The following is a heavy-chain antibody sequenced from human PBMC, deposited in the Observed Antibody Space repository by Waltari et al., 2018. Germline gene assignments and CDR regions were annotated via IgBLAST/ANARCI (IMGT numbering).Heavy chain of an antibody. Sequence: EVEFVESGGDLVQPGGSLRLSCAASGFSFSTYWMNWVRQAPGKGLEWVANIKQDGSENYYLGSVKGRFTISRDNAKNLLYLQMNSLRAEDTAVYYCARGINSPGIDYWGQGNLVTVSS. CDR2: IKQDGSEN. CDR1: GFSFSTYW. CDR3: ARGINSPGIDY. J-gene: IGHJ4*02. V-gene: IGHV3-7*01. D-gene: IGHD1-26*01.